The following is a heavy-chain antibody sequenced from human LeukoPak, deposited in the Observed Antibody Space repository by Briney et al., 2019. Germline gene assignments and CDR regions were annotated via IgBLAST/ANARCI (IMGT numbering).Heavy chain of an antibody. CDR2: INPNSGGT. CDR1: GYTFTDYY. J-gene: IGHJ4*02. CDR3: ARIGYNHYLDY. Sequence: ASVKVSCKTSGYTFTDYYLHWVRQAPGQGLEWMGWINPNSGGTNYAQTFQGRVTMTRDTSITTAYLELSRLRSDDTAVYSCARIGYNHYLDYWGQGTLVTVSS. V-gene: IGHV1-2*02. D-gene: IGHD5-24*01.